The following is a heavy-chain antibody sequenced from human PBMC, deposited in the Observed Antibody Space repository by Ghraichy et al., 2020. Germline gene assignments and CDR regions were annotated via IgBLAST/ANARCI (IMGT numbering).Heavy chain of an antibody. J-gene: IGHJ3*02. V-gene: IGHV3-49*04. D-gene: IGHD1-26*01. Sequence: GGSLRLSCTASGFTCGDYAMSWVRQAPGKGREWVGFIRSKAYGGTTEYAASVKGRFTISRDDSKSIAYLQMNSLKTEDTAVYYCTRDLGARGLKAFDIWGQGTMVTVSS. CDR3: TRDLGARGLKAFDI. CDR1: GFTCGDYA. CDR2: IRSKAYGGTT.